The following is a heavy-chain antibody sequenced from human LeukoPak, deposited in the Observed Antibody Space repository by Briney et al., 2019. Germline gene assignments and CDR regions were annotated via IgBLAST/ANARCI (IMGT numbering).Heavy chain of an antibody. CDR2: ISSSSSYT. D-gene: IGHD3-10*01. CDR1: GFTFSDYY. J-gene: IGHJ4*02. V-gene: IGHV3-11*05. CDR3: ARADYYGSGAHLKAGAADY. Sequence: GGSLRLSCAASGFTFSDYYMSWIRQAPGKGLEWVSYISSSSSYTNYADSVKGRFTISRDNAKNSLYLQMNSLRAEDTAVYYCARADYYGSGAHLKAGAADYWGQGTLVTVSS.